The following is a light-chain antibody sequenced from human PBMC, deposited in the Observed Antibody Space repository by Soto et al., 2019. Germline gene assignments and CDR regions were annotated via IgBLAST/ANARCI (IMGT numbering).Light chain of an antibody. J-gene: IGKJ4*01. CDR3: QQFNPPLT. CDR2: DAS. V-gene: IGKV1-13*02. CDR1: QGINTA. Sequence: AIQLTQSPSSLSASVGDRVTITCRASQGINTALAWYQQKPRKPPKLLIHDASTLESGVPSRFSGGGSGTDFILTIASLQPEDFATYYCQQFNPPLTFGGGTTLEI.